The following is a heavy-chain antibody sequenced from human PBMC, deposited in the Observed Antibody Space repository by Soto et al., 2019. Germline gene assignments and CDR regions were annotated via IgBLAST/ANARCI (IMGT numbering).Heavy chain of an antibody. D-gene: IGHD2-21*01. V-gene: IGHV1-46*01. J-gene: IGHJ6*02. CDR2: INPKGGDA. Sequence: QVQVVQSGAEVKTPGASVEFSCKTSGYTFTTYYIHWVRQAPGQGLEWMGIINPKGGDARHAQKFQGRVTMTRDTSTSTVYMDLRGLTFEDTAVYYCARVNCGGECHPGEWFYYYGMDVWGQGATLTVSS. CDR3: ARVNCGGECHPGEWFYYYGMDV. CDR1: GYTFTTYY.